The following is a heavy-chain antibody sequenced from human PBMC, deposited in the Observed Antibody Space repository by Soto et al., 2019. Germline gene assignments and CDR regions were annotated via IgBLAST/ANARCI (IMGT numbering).Heavy chain of an antibody. J-gene: IGHJ4*02. D-gene: IGHD3-10*01. CDR2: ISGSSGRT. Sequence: EVQLLESGGGLVQPGGSLRLSCAASGFTFSSYAISWVRQAPGKGLEWVSAISGSSGRTYYADSVKGLLTISRDNSKNTLYLPMNSLSAEYSALYSCAKPFYYGSAGYFNGDFWGQRTLVTVSS. CDR1: GFTFSSYA. V-gene: IGHV3-23*01. CDR3: AKPFYYGSAGYFNGDF.